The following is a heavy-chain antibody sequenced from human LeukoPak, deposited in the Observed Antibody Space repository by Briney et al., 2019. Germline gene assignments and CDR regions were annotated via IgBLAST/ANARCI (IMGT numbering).Heavy chain of an antibody. J-gene: IGHJ4*02. CDR1: GFTFSSYA. V-gene: IGHV3-30*04. CDR2: ISYDGSNK. D-gene: IGHD2-2*01. Sequence: GGSLRLSCAASGFTFSSYAMHWVRQAPGKGREWVAVISYDGSNKYYADSVKGRFTISRDNSKNTLYLQMNSLRAEDTAVYYCARDNEYQLLWFFDYWGQGTLVTVSS. CDR3: ARDNEYQLLWFFDY.